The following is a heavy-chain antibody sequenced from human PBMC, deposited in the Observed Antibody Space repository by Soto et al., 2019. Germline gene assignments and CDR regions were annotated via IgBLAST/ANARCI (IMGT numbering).Heavy chain of an antibody. CDR2: INWNGGST. J-gene: IGHJ4*02. CDR1: GFTFDDYG. V-gene: IGHV3-20*04. Sequence: GGSLRLSCAASGFTFDDYGMSWVRQAPGKGLEWVSGINWNGGSTGYADSVKGRFTISRDNAKNSLYLQMNSLRAEDTAFYYCARLYGSRSTRRVRIDYWGQGTLVTV. D-gene: IGHD3-10*01. CDR3: ARLYGSRSTRRVRIDY.